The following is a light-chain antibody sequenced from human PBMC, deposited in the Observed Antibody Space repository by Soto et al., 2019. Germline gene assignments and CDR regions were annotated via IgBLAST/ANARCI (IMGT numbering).Light chain of an antibody. CDR1: SSDVGGYDY. J-gene: IGLJ1*01. CDR2: EVT. V-gene: IGLV2-8*01. CDR3: SSYAGSNVYV. Sequence: QSVLTQPPSASGCPGQSVTISCTGTSSDVGGYDYVSWYQQHPGKAPKLLIYEVTERPSGVPDRFSGSKSGNTASLTVSGLQAEDEAEYYCSSYAGSNVYVFGTGTKVTV.